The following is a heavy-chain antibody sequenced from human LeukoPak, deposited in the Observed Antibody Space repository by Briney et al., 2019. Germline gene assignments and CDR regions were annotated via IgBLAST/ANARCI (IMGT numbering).Heavy chain of an antibody. J-gene: IGHJ4*02. D-gene: IGHD2-15*01. CDR1: GFTFSSYS. CDR2: ISSGSSFI. CDR3: SRGKTGYCSGGSCRHYFDY. Sequence: GGSLRLSCAASGFTFSSYSMNWVRQAPGKGLEWVSSISSGSSFIYYAESVMGRFTISRDNAKNSPYLHMNSLRAEHQAVYSISRGKTGYCSGGSCRHYFDYWGQGTLVTVSS. V-gene: IGHV3-21*01.